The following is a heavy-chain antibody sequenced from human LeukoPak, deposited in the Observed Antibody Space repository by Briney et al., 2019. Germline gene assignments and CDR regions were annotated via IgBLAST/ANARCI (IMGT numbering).Heavy chain of an antibody. J-gene: IGHJ4*02. CDR1: GGSISSGGYY. D-gene: IGHD6-13*01. CDR2: IYYSGST. V-gene: IGHV4-31*03. CDR3: ARDSYSSSWPQYFDY. Sequence: SQTLSLTCTVSGGSISSGGYYWSWIRQHPGKGLEWIGYIYYSGSTYYNPSLKSRVTISVDTSKNQFSLKLSSVTAADTAVYYCARDSYSSSWPQYFDYWGQGTLVTVSS.